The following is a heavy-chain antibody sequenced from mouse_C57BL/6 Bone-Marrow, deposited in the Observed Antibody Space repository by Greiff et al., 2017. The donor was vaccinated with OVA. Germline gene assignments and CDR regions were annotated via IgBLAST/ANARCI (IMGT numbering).Heavy chain of an antibody. CDR2: IYPGVGVT. V-gene: IGHV1-80*01. Sequence: QVQLQQSGAELVKPGVSVTFSCKASGYALRSSWMNWVKQRPGKGLEWIGQIYPGVGVTTYNGKLKGKATLTADKSSSTAYMQLSSLTSEDSAVYFCARKRYPWYFDVWGTGTTVTVSS. CDR1: GYALRSSW. D-gene: IGHD1-1*01. J-gene: IGHJ1*03. CDR3: ARKRYPWYFDV.